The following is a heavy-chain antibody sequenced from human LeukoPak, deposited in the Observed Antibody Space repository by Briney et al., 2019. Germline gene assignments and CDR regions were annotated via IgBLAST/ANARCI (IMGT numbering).Heavy chain of an antibody. J-gene: IGHJ4*02. CDR1: GGSFSGYY. CDR2: IEHSGST. Sequence: SETLSLTCAVYGGSFSGYYWSWIRQPPGKGLEWIGEIEHSGSTNYNPSLKSRVTISVDTSKNQFSLKQSSVTAADTAVYYCAGGPVRPYVYWGQGTLVTVSS. CDR3: AGGPVRPYVY. V-gene: IGHV4-34*01. D-gene: IGHD6-6*01.